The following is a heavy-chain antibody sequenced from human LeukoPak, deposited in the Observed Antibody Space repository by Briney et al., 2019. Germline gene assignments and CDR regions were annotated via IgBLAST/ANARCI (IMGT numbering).Heavy chain of an antibody. CDR2: ITSRSTT. CDR3: AKDGNWARFED. CDR1: GSIFSHYG. J-gene: IGHJ4*02. V-gene: IGHV3-23*01. D-gene: IGHD7-27*01. Sequence: PGGSLRLSCAASGSIFSHYGMNWVRQAPGKGLEWVSGITSRSTTYYADSVKGRFTISRDNSKNMVWLQINSPTAEDTATYYCAKDGNWARFEDWGQGTLVTVSS.